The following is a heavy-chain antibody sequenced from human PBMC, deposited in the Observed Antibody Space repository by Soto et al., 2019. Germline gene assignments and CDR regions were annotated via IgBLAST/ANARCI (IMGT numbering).Heavy chain of an antibody. CDR2: IYYSGST. Sequence: PSETLSLTCTVSGGSISSGGYYWSWIRQHPGKGLEWIGYIYYSGSTYYNPSLKSRVTISVDTSKNQFSLKLSSVTAADTAVYYCARSATSLYYYYYMDVWGKGTTVTVSS. CDR3: ARSATSLYYYYYMDV. J-gene: IGHJ6*03. V-gene: IGHV4-31*03. D-gene: IGHD2-15*01. CDR1: GGSISSGGYY.